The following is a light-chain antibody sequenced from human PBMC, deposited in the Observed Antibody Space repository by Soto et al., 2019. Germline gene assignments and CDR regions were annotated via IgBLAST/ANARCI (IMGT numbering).Light chain of an antibody. CDR3: QHYANSVWT. CDR1: QSVSSSQ. J-gene: IGKJ1*01. CDR2: AAS. V-gene: IGKV3-20*01. Sequence: IVLTQSPDTLSLSPGERATLSCRASQSVSSSQLVWYQQKPGQAPRLLIYAASSRATGIPDRFSGSGSGTDFTLNVSELETEDFEVYYCQHYANSVWTFGQGTKVEIK.